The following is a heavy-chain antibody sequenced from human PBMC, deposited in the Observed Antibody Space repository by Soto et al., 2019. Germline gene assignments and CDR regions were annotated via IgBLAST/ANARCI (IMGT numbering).Heavy chain of an antibody. CDR1: EITLSNTW. J-gene: IGHJ4*02. V-gene: IGHV3-15*01. CDR3: VTGQYCDY. Sequence: GGSLRLSCAASEITLSNTWINWVRQTPGKGLEWVGRIKSKPDGGTTDYAAPVKGRFTISRDDSKNTVYLQMNSLKTEDTALYYCVTGQYCDYWGQGTLVTVSS. CDR2: IKSKPDGGTT.